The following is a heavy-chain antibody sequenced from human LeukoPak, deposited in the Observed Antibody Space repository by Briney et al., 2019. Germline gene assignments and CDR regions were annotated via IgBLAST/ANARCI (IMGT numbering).Heavy chain of an antibody. J-gene: IGHJ4*02. V-gene: IGHV4-39*01. D-gene: IGHD5-24*01. CDR2: IYYSGSS. CDR1: GGSISSSSSY. Sequence: SETLSLTCSVSGGSISSSSSYWGWIRQPPGKGLEWTGSIYYSGSSFDNPALKSRVTISVDTSKNQFSLKLSSVTAADTAVYYCARHRSGWLQSSFDYWGQGTLVTVSS. CDR3: ARHRSGWLQSSFDY.